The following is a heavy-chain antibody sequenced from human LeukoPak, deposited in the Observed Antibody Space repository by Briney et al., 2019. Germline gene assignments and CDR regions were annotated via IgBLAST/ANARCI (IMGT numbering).Heavy chain of an antibody. CDR2: TYYNGDT. V-gene: IGHV4-61*01. Sequence: SETLSLTCTVSGGSVSNSLYYWSWIRQPPGKGLEWIGYTYYNGDTNYNPSLKSRVIISIDTSSNQFSLRLNSMTAADTAVYYCARVLRAASWRSYDYWGQGSLVTLSS. J-gene: IGHJ4*02. D-gene: IGHD5-18*01. CDR1: GGSVSNSLYY. CDR3: ARVLRAASWRSYDY.